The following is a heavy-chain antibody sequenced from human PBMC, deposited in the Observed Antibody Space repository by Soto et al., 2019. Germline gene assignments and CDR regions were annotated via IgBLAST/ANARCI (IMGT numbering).Heavy chain of an antibody. J-gene: IGHJ4*02. V-gene: IGHV4-59*01. Sequence: QVXLQXXXPGLVRPSETLSLTCTVSSDSISSXXXXXXRQSPGKGLEWIGYTDYSGNTNYNPSXXXXXXXXXXXXXXXXXXXXXXXTAADTAVYYCARAVGDPLYYLDYWGQGTLVTVSS. D-gene: IGHD3-10*01. CDR3: ARAVGDPLYYLDY. CDR2: TDYSGNT. CDR1: SDSISSXX.